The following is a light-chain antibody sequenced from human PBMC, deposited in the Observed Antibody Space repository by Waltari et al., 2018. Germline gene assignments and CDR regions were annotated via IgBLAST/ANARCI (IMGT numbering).Light chain of an antibody. Sequence: QSALTQPASVSGSPGQSLSISCPGTSSDVGGYNYVSWYQQHPGKAPNPVIFEVYTRPSGVSDRFSGSKSGNTASLTISGLQADDESDYYCSSYASTNSHVFGTGTRVTVL. CDR1: SSDVGGYNY. CDR2: EVY. V-gene: IGLV2-14*01. J-gene: IGLJ1*01. CDR3: SSYASTNSHV.